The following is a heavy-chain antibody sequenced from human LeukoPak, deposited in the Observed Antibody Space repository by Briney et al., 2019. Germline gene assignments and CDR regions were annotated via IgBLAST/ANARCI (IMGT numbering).Heavy chain of an antibody. V-gene: IGHV4-59*01. CDR3: ARKGDRGSAGFFDY. CDR2: IYYSGGT. D-gene: IGHD1-26*01. Sequence: SETLSLTCTVSGGSISTYYWSWIRQPPGKGLEWIGYIYYSGGTNYNPSLKSRVTMSVDRSKNQFSLKLSSVTAADTALYYCARKGDRGSAGFFDYWGQGTLVTVSS. J-gene: IGHJ4*02. CDR1: GGSISTYY.